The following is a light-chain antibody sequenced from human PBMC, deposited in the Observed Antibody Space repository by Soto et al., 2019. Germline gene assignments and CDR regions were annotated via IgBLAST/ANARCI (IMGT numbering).Light chain of an antibody. CDR3: QQYNNWPPYT. CDR2: AAS. CDR1: QSISTF. Sequence: DIQMTQSPSSLSASVGDRVTITCRASQSISTFLNWYQHRPGQAPKLLIYAASTLQSGVPSRFSGGGSGTEFTLSINSLQSEDFAVYYCQQYNNWPPYTFGQGTKLEIK. J-gene: IGKJ2*01. V-gene: IGKV1-39*01.